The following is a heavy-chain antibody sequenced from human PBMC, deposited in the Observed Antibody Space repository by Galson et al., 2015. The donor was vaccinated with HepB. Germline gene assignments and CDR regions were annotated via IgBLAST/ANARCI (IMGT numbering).Heavy chain of an antibody. J-gene: IGHJ4*02. V-gene: IGHV1-18*01. CDR2: ISAYNGNT. CDR3: AKGDYVWGSYRYTGMGRGFADY. Sequence: SVKVSCKASGYTFTSYGISWVRQAPGQGLEWMGWISAYNGNTNYAQKLQGRVTMTTDTSTSTAYMELRSLRSDDTAVYYCAKGDYVWGSYRYTGMGRGFADYWGQGTLVTVSS. D-gene: IGHD3-16*02. CDR1: GYTFTSYG.